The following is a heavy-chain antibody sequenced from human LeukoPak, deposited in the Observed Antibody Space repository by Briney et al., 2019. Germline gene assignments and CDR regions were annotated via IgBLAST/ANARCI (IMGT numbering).Heavy chain of an antibody. D-gene: IGHD6-25*01. CDR2: IYGGGST. CDR1: GFTFSSYD. J-gene: IGHJ4*02. Sequence: GGSLRLSCAASGFTFSSYDMNWVRQAPGKGLEWVSVIYGGGSTYYADSVRGRFTISRDNSKNTLYLQMNSLRAEDTALYFCARGYSSGWPDFWGQGTLVTVSS. V-gene: IGHV3-53*01. CDR3: ARGYSSGWPDF.